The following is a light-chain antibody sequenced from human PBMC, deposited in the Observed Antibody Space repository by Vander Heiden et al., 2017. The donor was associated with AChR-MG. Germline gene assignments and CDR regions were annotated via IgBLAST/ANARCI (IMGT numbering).Light chain of an antibody. V-gene: IGKV1-39*01. CDR2: GAS. CDR1: QRISTY. CDR3: QQSHSPPLT. J-gene: IGKJ4*01. Sequence: DNQMTQSPSSLSASVGDRVTITCRASQRISTYLNWYQQKPGKAPKVLIYGASNLQSGVPSRFSGSGSGTEFTLTITRLQPEDFATYFCQQSHSPPLTFGGGTKVEIK.